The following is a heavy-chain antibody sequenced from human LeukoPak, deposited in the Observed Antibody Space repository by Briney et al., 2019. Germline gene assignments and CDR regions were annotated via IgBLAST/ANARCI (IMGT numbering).Heavy chain of an antibody. CDR2: ISSSGSTI. CDR3: AKGLNYYYGSGSPLDY. D-gene: IGHD3-10*01. Sequence: GGSLRLSCAASGFTFSDYYMSWIRQAPGKGLEWVSYISSSGSTIYYADSVKGRFTISRDNSKNTLYLQMNSLRAEDTAVYYCAKGLNYYYGSGSPLDYWGQGTLVTVSS. CDR1: GFTFSDYY. V-gene: IGHV3-11*04. J-gene: IGHJ4*02.